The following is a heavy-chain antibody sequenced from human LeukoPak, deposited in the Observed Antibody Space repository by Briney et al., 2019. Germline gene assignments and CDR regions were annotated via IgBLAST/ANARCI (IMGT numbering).Heavy chain of an antibody. CDR1: GFTFSSYA. CDR3: ARSGAVSTGLAVA. CDR2: ISGSGDST. J-gene: IGHJ4*02. V-gene: IGHV3-23*01. D-gene: IGHD6-19*01. Sequence: GGSLRLSCAASGFTFSSYAMSWVRQAPGKGLEWVSAISGSGDSTFYADSVKGRFTISRDNSKNTLYLRMNSLRAEDTAIYYCARSGAVSTGLAVAWGQGTLVTVSS.